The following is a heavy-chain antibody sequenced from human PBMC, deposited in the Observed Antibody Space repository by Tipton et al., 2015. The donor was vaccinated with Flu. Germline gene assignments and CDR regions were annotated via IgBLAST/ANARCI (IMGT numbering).Heavy chain of an antibody. CDR1: YNYN. V-gene: IGHV3-30-3*01. D-gene: IGHD6-19*01. CDR3: ARWGYSSGWDYGY. Sequence: SLRLSCVTPYNYNTHWVRQAPGKGLDWVAAVSDDGISNYYAASVVGRFTVSRDTSKTTVYLQLNSLRSDDTAMYYCARWGYSSGWDYGYWGQGTLVTVSS. CDR2: VSDDGISN. J-gene: IGHJ4*02.